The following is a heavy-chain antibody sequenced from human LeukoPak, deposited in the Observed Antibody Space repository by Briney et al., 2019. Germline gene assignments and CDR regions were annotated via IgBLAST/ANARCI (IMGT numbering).Heavy chain of an antibody. D-gene: IGHD6-13*01. Sequence: PSETLSLTCAVYGGSFSGYYWSWIRQPPGKGLEWIGEINHSGSTNYNPSLTSRVTLSVDTSKNQFSLKLSSVTAADTAVYYCARHGSSGAAAAGNWFDPWGQGTLVTVSS. CDR3: ARHGSSGAAAAGNWFDP. V-gene: IGHV4-34*01. CDR2: INHSGST. J-gene: IGHJ5*02. CDR1: GGSFSGYY.